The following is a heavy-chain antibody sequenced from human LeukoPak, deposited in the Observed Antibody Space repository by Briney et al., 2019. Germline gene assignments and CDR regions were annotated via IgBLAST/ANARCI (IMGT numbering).Heavy chain of an antibody. CDR2: IKQDGSEK. CDR1: GFTFSSYW. CDR3: ARSAGYSYGYGMDV. J-gene: IGHJ6*02. Sequence: GGSLRLSCAASGFTFSSYWMSWVRQAPGKGLEWVASIKQDGSEKYYVDSVKGRFTISRDNAKNSLYLQMNSLRAEDTAVYYCARSAGYSYGYGMDVWGQGTTVTVSS. D-gene: IGHD5-18*01. V-gene: IGHV3-7*01.